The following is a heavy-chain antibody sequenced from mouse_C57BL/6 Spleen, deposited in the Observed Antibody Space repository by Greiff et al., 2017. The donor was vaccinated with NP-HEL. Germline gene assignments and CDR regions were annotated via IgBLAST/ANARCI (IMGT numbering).Heavy chain of an antibody. J-gene: IGHJ1*03. V-gene: IGHV1-64*01. D-gene: IGHD1-1*01. Sequence: VQLQQSGAELVKPGASVKLSCKASGYTFTSYWMHWVKQRPGQGLEWIGMIHPNSGSTNYNEKFKSKATLTVDKSSSTAYMQLSSLTSDDSSVEDCAIPSSMFAVDGYFDVWGTGTTVTVSS. CDR2: IHPNSGST. CDR1: GYTFTSYW. CDR3: AIPSSMFAVDGYFDV.